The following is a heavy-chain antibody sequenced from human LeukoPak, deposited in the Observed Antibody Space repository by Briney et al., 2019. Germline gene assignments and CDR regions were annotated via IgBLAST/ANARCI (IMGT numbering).Heavy chain of an antibody. J-gene: IGHJ4*02. D-gene: IGHD3-22*01. V-gene: IGHV4-30-4*01. CDR3: ARDTHYYDSSGADY. CDR1: GGSISSGGYY. Sequence: SQTLSLTCTVSGGSISSGGYYWSWIRQPPGKGLEWIGYIYYSGSTYYNPSLKSRVTISVDTSKNQFSLKLSSVTAADTAVYYCARDTHYYDSSGADYWGQGTLVTVSS. CDR2: IYYSGST.